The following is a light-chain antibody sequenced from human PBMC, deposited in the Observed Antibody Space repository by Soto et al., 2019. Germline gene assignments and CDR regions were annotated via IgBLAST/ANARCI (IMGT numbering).Light chain of an antibody. Sequence: EFVLAQSPGTLSFSPGESSTLSCRASQTVRNNYLAWYQQKPGQAPRLLIYDASSRATGIPDRFSGGGSGTDFTLTISRLEPEDFAVYYCQQFSSYPLTFGGGTKVDIK. CDR1: QTVRNNY. V-gene: IGKV3-20*01. CDR3: QQFSSYPLT. J-gene: IGKJ4*01. CDR2: DAS.